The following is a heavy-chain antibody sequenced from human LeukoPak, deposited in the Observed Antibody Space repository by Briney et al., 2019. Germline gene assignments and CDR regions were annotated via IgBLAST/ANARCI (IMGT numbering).Heavy chain of an antibody. CDR3: ARSPPGPYYDFWSGYQEHYYFDY. V-gene: IGHV3-66*02. D-gene: IGHD3-3*01. CDR2: IYSGCST. CDR1: GFTVSSNY. J-gene: IGHJ4*02. Sequence: PGGSLRLSCAASGFTVSSNYMSWVRQAPGKGLAWVSVIYSGCSTYYADSVKGRFTISRDNSKNTLYLQMNSLGAEDTAAYYCARSPPGPYYDFWSGYQEHYYFDYWGQGTLVTVSS.